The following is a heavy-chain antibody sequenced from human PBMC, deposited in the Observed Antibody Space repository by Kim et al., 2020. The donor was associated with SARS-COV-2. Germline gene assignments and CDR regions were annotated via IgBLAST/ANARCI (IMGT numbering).Heavy chain of an antibody. D-gene: IGHD6-6*01. CDR2: INPSGGST. CDR3: ARDHFSSSSSPGVAAAVHYYYYGMDV. Sequence: ASVKVSCKASGYTFTSYYMHWVRQAPGQGLEWMGIINPSGGSTSYAQKFQGRVTMTRDTSTSTVYMELSSLRSEDTAVYYCARDHFSSSSSPGVAAAVHYYYYGMDVWGQGTTVTVSS. CDR1: GYTFTSYY. V-gene: IGHV1-46*01. J-gene: IGHJ6*02.